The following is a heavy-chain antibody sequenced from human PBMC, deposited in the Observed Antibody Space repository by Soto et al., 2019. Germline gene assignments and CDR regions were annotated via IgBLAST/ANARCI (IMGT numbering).Heavy chain of an antibody. CDR2: IYWDDDK. D-gene: IGHD3-10*01. CDR3: THTSYYGSGGGGLDV. J-gene: IGHJ6*02. V-gene: IGHV2-5*02. CDR1: GISLRTSEVG. Sequence: QITLKETGPTLVKPTQTLTLTCTFSGISLRTSEVGVGWIRQSQGKDLEWLALIYWDDDKRYRPSLKNRLNIVKDTSNNLVVLIMANMDPVDTGTYYCTHTSYYGSGGGGLDVWGQGTTVTVSS.